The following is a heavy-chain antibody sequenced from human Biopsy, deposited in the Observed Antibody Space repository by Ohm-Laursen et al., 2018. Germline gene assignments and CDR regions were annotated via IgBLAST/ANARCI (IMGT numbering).Heavy chain of an antibody. D-gene: IGHD3-16*01. CDR2: ITREGASI. J-gene: IGHJ3*01. CDR3: ARDASPWGSGDAFDV. CDR1: GFSFNSYS. Sequence: SLRLSCAASGFSFNSYSMNWVRQAPGKGLEWVSSITREGASIHYADSMKGRFTISRDNAKNSLYLEMSSLRAEDTALYYCARDASPWGSGDAFDVWGQGTMVTVSS. V-gene: IGHV3-21*06.